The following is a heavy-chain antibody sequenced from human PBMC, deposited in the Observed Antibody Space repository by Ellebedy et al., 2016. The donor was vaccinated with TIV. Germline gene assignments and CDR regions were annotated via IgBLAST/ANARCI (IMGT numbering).Heavy chain of an antibody. CDR1: GGSFSGYY. Sequence: MPSETLSLTCAVYGGSFSGYYWRWIRQPPGKGLEWIGEIIHSRSTGYNPSLKSRVSISVDTSKNQFALKLNSVTTADTAVYYCARDRRFREVIAARRGDYYYGMDVWGQGTTVTVSS. J-gene: IGHJ6*02. CDR3: ARDRRFREVIAARRGDYYYGMDV. V-gene: IGHV4-34*12. CDR2: IIHSRST. D-gene: IGHD6-6*01.